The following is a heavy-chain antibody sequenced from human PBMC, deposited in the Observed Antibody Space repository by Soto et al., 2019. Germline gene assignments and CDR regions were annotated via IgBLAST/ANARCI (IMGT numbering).Heavy chain of an antibody. D-gene: IGHD2-15*01. CDR2: IYWDGDK. V-gene: IGHV2-5*02. Sequence: QITLKESGPTLVKPTQTLTLTCTFSGFSLSTNGVGVGWIRQPPGKALEWLALIYWDGDKRYSPSLKSRLTTTKDTYKXRVXLXMTNVDPVDTATYYCAHSKARSRRDCRGGTCYSLDPWGQGTLVTVSS. CDR3: AHSKARSRRDCRGGTCYSLDP. CDR1: GFSLSTNGVG. J-gene: IGHJ5*02.